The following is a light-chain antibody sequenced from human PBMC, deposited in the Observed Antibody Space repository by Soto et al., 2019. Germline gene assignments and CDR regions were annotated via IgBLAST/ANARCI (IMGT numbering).Light chain of an antibody. Sequence: QSVLTQPASVSGSPGQSITISCTGTSSDVGSYNLVSWYQQHPGKAPKLMIYEVSKRPSGVSNRFSGSKSGNTASLTISGLQAEDEADYYCCSYAGSRDVFGTGTKVT. CDR3: CSYAGSRDV. J-gene: IGLJ1*01. CDR2: EVS. V-gene: IGLV2-23*02. CDR1: SSDVGSYNL.